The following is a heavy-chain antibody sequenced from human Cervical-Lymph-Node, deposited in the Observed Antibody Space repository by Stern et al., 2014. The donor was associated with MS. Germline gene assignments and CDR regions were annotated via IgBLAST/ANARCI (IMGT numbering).Heavy chain of an antibody. CDR3: ARQGCATTSCHTIDS. CDR2: LSPVDSET. D-gene: IGHD2-2*02. CDR1: GYSFTNSW. Sequence: EVQLVESGAEVKKPGQSLKISCKGSGYSFTNSWIGWVRQMPGKGLELMGILSPVDSETRYSPSFQGQVTISVDKSITTAYVQWTSLEASDTAMYYCARQGCATTSCHTIDSWGQGTLITVSS. J-gene: IGHJ4*02. V-gene: IGHV5-51*01.